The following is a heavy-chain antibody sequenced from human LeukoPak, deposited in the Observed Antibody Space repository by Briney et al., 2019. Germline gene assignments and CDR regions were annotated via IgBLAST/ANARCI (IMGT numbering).Heavy chain of an antibody. D-gene: IGHD2-2*01. Sequence: SETLSLTCTVAGGSISSSSYYWGWIRQPPGKGLEWIGSIYYSGSTYYNPSLKSRVTIFVDTSKDQFSLKLSSVTAADTAVYYCASPRLGYCSSTSCYVFDPWGQGTLATDSS. CDR3: ASPRLGYCSSTSCYVFDP. J-gene: IGHJ5*02. CDR2: IYYSGST. V-gene: IGHV4-39*01. CDR1: GGSISSSSYY.